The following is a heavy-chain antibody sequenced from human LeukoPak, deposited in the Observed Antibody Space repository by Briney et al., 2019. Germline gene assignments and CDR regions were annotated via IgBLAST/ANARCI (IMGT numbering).Heavy chain of an antibody. CDR3: ARDSEVSSGWYPFDY. D-gene: IGHD6-19*01. J-gene: IGHJ4*02. CDR2: IYYSGST. CDR1: GGSISTYY. V-gene: IGHV4-59*01. Sequence: PSETLSLTCTVSGGSISTYYWSWIRQPPGKGLEWIGYIYYSGSTNYNPSLKSRVTISLDTSKNQFSLKLSSVTAADTAVYYCARDSEVSSGWYPFDYWGRGTLVTVSS.